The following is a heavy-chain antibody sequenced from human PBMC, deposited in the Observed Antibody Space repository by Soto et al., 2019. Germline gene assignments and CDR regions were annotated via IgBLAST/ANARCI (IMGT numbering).Heavy chain of an antibody. CDR3: ARGSGSGYRHDPLAI. CDR2: IYYSGST. Sequence: SETLSLTCTVSGCSISSYYWSWIRQPPGKGLEWIGYIYYSGSTNYNPSLKSRVTISVDTSKNQFSLKLGSVTAADTAVYYCARGSGSGYRHDPLAIRAQRTTVPVSS. CDR1: GCSISSYY. J-gene: IGHJ3*02. D-gene: IGHD5-12*01. V-gene: IGHV4-59*08.